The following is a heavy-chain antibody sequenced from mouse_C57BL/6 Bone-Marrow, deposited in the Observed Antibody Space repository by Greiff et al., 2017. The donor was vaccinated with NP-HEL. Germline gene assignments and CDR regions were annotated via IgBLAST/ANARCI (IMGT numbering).Heavy chain of an antibody. CDR3: ARGDYDYDEEYYYAMDY. CDR2: IDPNSGGT. CDR1: GYTFTSYW. V-gene: IGHV1-72*01. J-gene: IGHJ4*01. Sequence: QVQLQQPGAELVKPGASVKLSCKASGYTFTSYWMHWVKQRPGRGLEWIGRIDPNSGGTKYNEKFKSKATLTVDKPSSTAYMQLSSLTSEDSAVYYRARGDYDYDEEYYYAMDYWGQGTSVTVSS. D-gene: IGHD2-4*01.